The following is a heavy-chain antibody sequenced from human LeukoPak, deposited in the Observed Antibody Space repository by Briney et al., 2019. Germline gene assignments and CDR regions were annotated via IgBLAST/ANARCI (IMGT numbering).Heavy chain of an antibody. CDR3: ARDRYYGSGSYDAFDI. CDR1: GGSISSYY. D-gene: IGHD3-10*01. CDR2: NYYSGST. Sequence: SETLSLTCTVSGGSISSYYWSWIRQPPGKGLEWIGYNYYSGSTNYNPSLKSRVTISVDTSKNQFSLKLSSVTAADTAVYYCARDRYYGSGSYDAFDIWGQGTMATVSS. J-gene: IGHJ3*02. V-gene: IGHV4-59*01.